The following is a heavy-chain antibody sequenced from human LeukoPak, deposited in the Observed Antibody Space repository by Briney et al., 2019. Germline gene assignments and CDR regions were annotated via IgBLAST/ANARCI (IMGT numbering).Heavy chain of an antibody. V-gene: IGHV1-18*01. CDR1: GYTFTNYG. Sequence: ASVTVSCKASGYTFTNYGISWVRQAPGQGLEWMGWISAYNGNTNYAQKLQGRVTMTTDTSTSTAYMELRSLRSDDTAVYYCARDDVDYDSSGFYYFDYWGQGTLVTVSS. CDR2: ISAYNGNT. J-gene: IGHJ4*02. CDR3: ARDDVDYDSSGFYYFDY. D-gene: IGHD3-22*01.